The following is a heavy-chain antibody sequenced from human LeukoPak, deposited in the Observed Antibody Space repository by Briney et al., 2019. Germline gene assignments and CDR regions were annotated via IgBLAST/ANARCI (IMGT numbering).Heavy chain of an antibody. CDR3: ATYWSYGDQRGIDY. CDR1: GYTFTSYG. D-gene: IGHD4-17*01. J-gene: IGHJ4*02. CDR2: ISAYNGNT. V-gene: IGHV1-18*01. Sequence: GASVKVSCKASGYTFTSYGISWVRQAPGQGLEWMGWISAYNGNTNYAQKLQGRVTMTEDTSTDTAYMELSSLRSEDTAVYYCATYWSYGDQRGIDYWGQGTLVTVSS.